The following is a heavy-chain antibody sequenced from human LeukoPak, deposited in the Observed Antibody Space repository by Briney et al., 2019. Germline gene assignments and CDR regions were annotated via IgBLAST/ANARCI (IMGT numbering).Heavy chain of an antibody. J-gene: IGHJ3*02. D-gene: IGHD2-21*01. V-gene: IGHV3-23*01. Sequence: QPGGSLRLSCAASGFTFSSYAVSWVRQAPGKGLEWVSAISGSGGSTYYADSVKGRFTISRDNSKNTLYLQMNILRAEDTAVYYCGKEVFKVVNCCFDIWGQGTMVTVSS. CDR3: GKEVFKVVNCCFDI. CDR1: GFTFSSYA. CDR2: ISGSGGST.